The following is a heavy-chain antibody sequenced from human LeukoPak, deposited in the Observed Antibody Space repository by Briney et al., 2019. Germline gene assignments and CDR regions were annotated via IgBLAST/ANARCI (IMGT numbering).Heavy chain of an antibody. CDR2: IYSGGST. CDR3: AKSRGSDKNYYYYYMDV. J-gene: IGHJ6*03. CDR1: GFTFSSYG. V-gene: IGHV3-23*03. Sequence: PGGSLRLSCAASGFTFSSYGMSWVRQAPGKGLEWVSVIYSGGSTYYADSVKGRFTISRDNSKNTLYLQMNSLRAEDTAVYYCAKSRGSDKNYYYYYMDVWGKGTTVTISS. D-gene: IGHD3-10*01.